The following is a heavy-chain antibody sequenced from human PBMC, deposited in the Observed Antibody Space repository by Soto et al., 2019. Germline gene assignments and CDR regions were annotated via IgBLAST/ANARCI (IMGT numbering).Heavy chain of an antibody. CDR2: ISGSGGST. J-gene: IGHJ6*02. Sequence: EVQLLESGGGLVQPGGSLRLSCAASGFTFSSYAMSWVRQAPGKGLEWVSAISGSGGSTYYADSVKGRFTISRDNSKNTLYLQMNSLRAEDTAVYYCANYPPVYYYYYYGMDVWGQGTPVTVSS. CDR1: GFTFSSYA. V-gene: IGHV3-23*01. CDR3: ANYPPVYYYYYYGMDV.